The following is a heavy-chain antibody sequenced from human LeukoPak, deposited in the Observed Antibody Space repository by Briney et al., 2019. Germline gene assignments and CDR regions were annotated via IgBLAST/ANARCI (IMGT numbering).Heavy chain of an antibody. Sequence: SETLSLTWAVSGYSISSGYYWGWIRQPPGKGLEWIGSIYHSGSTYYNPSLKSRVTISVDTSKNQFSLKLSSVTAADPAVYYCARLRDYYYMDVWGKGTTVTVSS. J-gene: IGHJ6*03. CDR3: ARLRDYYYMDV. CDR2: IYHSGST. V-gene: IGHV4-38-2*01. CDR1: GYSISSGYY.